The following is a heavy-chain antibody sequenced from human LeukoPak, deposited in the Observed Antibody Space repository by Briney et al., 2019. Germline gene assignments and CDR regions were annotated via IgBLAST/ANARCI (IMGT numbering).Heavy chain of an antibody. J-gene: IGHJ3*01. D-gene: IGHD3-22*01. CDR2: IYSGGST. V-gene: IGHV3-66*01. Sequence: GGSLRLPCAASGFTFSNYEMNWVRQAPGKGLEWVSVIYSGGSTYYADSVKGRFTLSRDSSKNTLFLQMNSLRAEDTAVYYCAREPQGDSSGYDAFDVWGQGTLVTVSS. CDR3: AREPQGDSSGYDAFDV. CDR1: GFTFSNYE.